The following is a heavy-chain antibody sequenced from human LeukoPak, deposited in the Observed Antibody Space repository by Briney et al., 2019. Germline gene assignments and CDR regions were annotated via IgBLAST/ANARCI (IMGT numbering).Heavy chain of an antibody. CDR2: ITPSGAIT. V-gene: IGHV3-23*01. CDR1: GFTFSSHG. Sequence: PGGSLRLSCAASGFTFSSHGMNWVRQAPGKGLKWVSGITPSGAITYYTDSVKGRFTITRDNSKNTVSLQMNSLRGEDTAVYYCAKDDAWGRYKDWGQGTLVTVSS. D-gene: IGHD3-16*01. J-gene: IGHJ1*01. CDR3: AKDDAWGRYKD.